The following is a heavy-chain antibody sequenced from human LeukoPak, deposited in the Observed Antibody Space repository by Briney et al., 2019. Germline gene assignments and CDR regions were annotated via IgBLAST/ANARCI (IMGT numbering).Heavy chain of an antibody. CDR3: ARGRSMVATGILDV. CDR1: GGTFSSYA. D-gene: IGHD5-12*01. J-gene: IGHJ6*04. Sequence: GASVKVSCKASGGTFSSYAISWVRQAPGQGLEWMGGIIPIFGTANYAQKSQGRVTITTDESTSTAYMELSSLRAEDTAVYYCARGRSMVATGILDVWGKGTTVTVSS. CDR2: IIPIFGTA. V-gene: IGHV1-69*05.